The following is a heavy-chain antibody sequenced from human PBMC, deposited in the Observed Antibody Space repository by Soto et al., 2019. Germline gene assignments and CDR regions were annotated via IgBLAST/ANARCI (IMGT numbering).Heavy chain of an antibody. D-gene: IGHD3-9*01. CDR3: ARAGTSGYDILTGYSNHFDY. CDR2: IYYSGST. J-gene: IGHJ4*02. V-gene: IGHV4-59*01. Sequence: PSETLSVTCTFSGGSISIYYWSWIRQPPGKGLEWIGYIYYSGSTNYNPSLKSRVTISVDTSKNQFSLKLSSVTAADTAVYYCARAGTSGYDILTGYSNHFDYWGQGTLVTVSS. CDR1: GGSISIYY.